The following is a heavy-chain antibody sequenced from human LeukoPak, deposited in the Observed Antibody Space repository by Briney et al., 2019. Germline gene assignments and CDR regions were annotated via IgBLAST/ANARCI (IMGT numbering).Heavy chain of an antibody. CDR3: AKTIAVAGTEPFDS. V-gene: IGHV3-23*01. CDR2: PSGSGGRT. Sequence: GGSLRLSCAAAAFTFSSYAMDWVRRTPGKGLEWVLTPSGSGGRTFFADSVKGRFTISRDNSKNTLYLQMNSLRADDTAVYYCAKTIAVAGTEPFDSWGQGTLVTVSS. D-gene: IGHD6-19*01. J-gene: IGHJ4*02. CDR1: AFTFSSYA.